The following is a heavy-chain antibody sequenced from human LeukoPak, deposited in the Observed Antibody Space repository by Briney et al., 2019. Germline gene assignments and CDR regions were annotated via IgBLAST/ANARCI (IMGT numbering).Heavy chain of an antibody. V-gene: IGHV1-8*01. CDR1: GYTFTSYD. CDR2: MNPNSGNT. D-gene: IGHD3-22*01. J-gene: IGHJ3*02. Sequence: GASVKVSCKASGYTFTSYDINWVRQATGQGLEWMGWMNPNSGNTGYAQKFQGRVTMARDTSISTAYMELSSLRSEDTAVYYCARVVVITTEAFDIWGQGTMVTVSS. CDR3: ARVVVITTEAFDI.